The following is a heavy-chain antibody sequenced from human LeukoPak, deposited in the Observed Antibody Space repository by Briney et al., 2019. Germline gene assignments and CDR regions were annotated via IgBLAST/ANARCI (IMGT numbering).Heavy chain of an antibody. CDR2: ISSGVYST. V-gene: IGHV3-23*01. J-gene: IGHJ6*03. Sequence: GGTLRLSCAASGFTFSSYAMSWVRQAPGKGLEWVSTISSGVYSTYYADSVQGRFTISRDNSKNTLYLQMNSLRAEDTAVYYCARAGLPFYYYYMDVWGKGTTVTISS. CDR3: ARAGLPFYYYYMDV. D-gene: IGHD5-12*01. CDR1: GFTFSSYA.